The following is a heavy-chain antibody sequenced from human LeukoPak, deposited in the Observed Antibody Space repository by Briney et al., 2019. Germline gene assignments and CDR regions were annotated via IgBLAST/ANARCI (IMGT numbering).Heavy chain of an antibody. D-gene: IGHD4-17*01. CDR3: ARVSLRVTTPFDY. V-gene: IGHV3-30*03. CDR2: ISFDGNKQ. CDR1: GFTFSYYG. Sequence: GGSLRLSCAASGFTFSYYGMHWVRQAPGKGLEWVAFISFDGNKQYYADSVKGRFTISRDSSKNTLYLQMNSLRAEDTAVYYCARVSLRVTTPFDYWGQGTLVTVSS. J-gene: IGHJ4*02.